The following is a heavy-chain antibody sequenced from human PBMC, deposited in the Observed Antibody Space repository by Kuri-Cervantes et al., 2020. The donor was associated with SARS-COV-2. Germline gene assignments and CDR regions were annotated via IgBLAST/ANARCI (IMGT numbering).Heavy chain of an antibody. CDR3: TTLIDY. V-gene: IGHV3-73*01. Sequence: GESLKIFCEVSGFLFSASAFHWVRQASGKGLEWVGRVRGKANNYATAYAASVKGRFTISRDDLKNMAYLQMNSLKTEDTAVYYCTTLIDYWGQGALVTVSS. J-gene: IGHJ4*02. CDR2: VRGKANNYAT. CDR1: GFLFSASA.